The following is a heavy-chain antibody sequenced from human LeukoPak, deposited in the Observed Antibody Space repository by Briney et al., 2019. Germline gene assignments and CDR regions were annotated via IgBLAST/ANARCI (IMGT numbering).Heavy chain of an antibody. J-gene: IGHJ4*02. Sequence: ASVKVYCTASGGTFSSYAISWVRQAPGQGLEWMGRIIPILGIANYAQKFQGRVTITADKSTSTAYMELSSLRSEDTAVYYCARDLSHSGSYYELGYWGQGTLVTVSS. V-gene: IGHV1-69*04. CDR3: ARDLSHSGSYYELGY. D-gene: IGHD1-26*01. CDR2: IIPILGIA. CDR1: GGTFSSYA.